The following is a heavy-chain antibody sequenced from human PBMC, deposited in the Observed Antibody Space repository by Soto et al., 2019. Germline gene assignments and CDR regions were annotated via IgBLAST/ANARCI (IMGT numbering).Heavy chain of an antibody. D-gene: IGHD3-16*01. Sequence: HWVRQGPGKGLEWVAVITYDGGNKYYADSVKGRFTISRDNSKNTLSLHLNTLKPEDTAVYHCAKDRVGGAFYTPLGFWGQGTLVTVSS. J-gene: IGHJ4*02. V-gene: IGHV3-30*18. CDR2: ITYDGGNK. CDR3: AKDRVGGAFYTPLGF.